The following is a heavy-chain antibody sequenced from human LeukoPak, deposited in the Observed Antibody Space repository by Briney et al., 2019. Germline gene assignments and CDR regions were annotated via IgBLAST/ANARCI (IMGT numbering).Heavy chain of an antibody. CDR1: GLTVSSNY. D-gene: IGHD2-15*01. Sequence: GGSLRLSCAASGLTVSSNYMSWVRQAPGKGLEWVSVTYSGGSTFYADSVKGRFTISRDNSKNTLYLQMNSLRAEDTAVYYCARGRYCSGGSCTYYYYYGMDVWGQGTTVTVSS. CDR3: ARGRYCSGGSCTYYYYYGMDV. V-gene: IGHV3-53*01. CDR2: TYSGGST. J-gene: IGHJ6*02.